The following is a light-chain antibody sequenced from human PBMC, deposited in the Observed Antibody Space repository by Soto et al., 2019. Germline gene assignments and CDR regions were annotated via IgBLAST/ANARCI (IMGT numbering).Light chain of an antibody. V-gene: IGLV2-14*01. CDR2: EVS. CDR3: SSYTSSSTLYV. CDR1: SSDVGGFNY. Sequence: QSVLTQPASVSGSPGQSITISCTGTSSDVGGFNYVSWYQHHPGKAPKLMIYEVSNRPSGVSNRFSGSKSGSTASLTISRLQAEDDADYYCSSYTSSSTLYVFGTGTKVTV. J-gene: IGLJ1*01.